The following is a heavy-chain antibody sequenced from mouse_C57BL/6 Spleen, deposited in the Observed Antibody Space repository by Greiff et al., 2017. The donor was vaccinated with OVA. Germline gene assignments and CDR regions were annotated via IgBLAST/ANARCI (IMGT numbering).Heavy chain of an antibody. J-gene: IGHJ2*01. Sequence: EVKVVESGPGLAKPSQTLSLTCSVTGYSITSDYWNWIRKFPGNKLEYMGYISYSGSTYYNPSLKSRISITRYTSKNQYYLQLNSVTTEDTATYYCARGNGLRRGFDYWGQGTTLTVSS. D-gene: IGHD2-4*01. CDR2: ISYSGST. CDR3: ARGNGLRRGFDY. CDR1: GYSITSDY. V-gene: IGHV3-8*01.